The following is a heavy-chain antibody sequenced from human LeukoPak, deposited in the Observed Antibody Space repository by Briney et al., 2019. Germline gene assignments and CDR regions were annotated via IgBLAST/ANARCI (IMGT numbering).Heavy chain of an antibody. CDR3: ARGKRPNYDFWSGYSLNWFDP. D-gene: IGHD3-3*01. V-gene: IGHV4-30-4*08. J-gene: IGHJ5*02. CDR2: IYYSGST. CDR1: GGSISSGDYY. Sequence: SETLSLTCTVSGGSISSGDYYWGRIRQPPGKGLEWIGYIYYSGSTYYNPSLKSRVTISVDTSKTQFSLKLSSVTAADTAVYYCARGKRPNYDFWSGYSLNWFDPWGQGTQVTVSS.